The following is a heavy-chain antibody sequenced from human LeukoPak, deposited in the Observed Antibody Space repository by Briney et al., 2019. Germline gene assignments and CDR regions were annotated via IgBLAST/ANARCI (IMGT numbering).Heavy chain of an antibody. Sequence: TLPLTRTVSLGSLSRGSYYRIWIRQPARKALEWIGHIYTCGSTNHNPSLKSRVTISVDTSRNQFSLKLSSVTAADTAVYYCARGEEETTVYIYWGQGTLVTVSS. J-gene: IGHJ4*02. CDR3: ARGEEETTVYIY. CDR2: IYTCGST. D-gene: IGHD4-17*01. CDR1: LGSLSRGSYY. V-gene: IGHV4-61*09.